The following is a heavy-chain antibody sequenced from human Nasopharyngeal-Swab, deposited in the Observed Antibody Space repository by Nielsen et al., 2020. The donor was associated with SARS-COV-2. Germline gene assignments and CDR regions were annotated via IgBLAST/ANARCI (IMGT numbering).Heavy chain of an antibody. CDR3: TRTLSASYMDV. D-gene: IGHD1/OR15-1a*01. CDR1: GFTFSSYA. Sequence: GESLKISCAASGFTFSSYAMSWVRQAPGKGLEWVSAISGSGGSTYYADSVKGRFTISRGDAENILYLQMNSLRAEDTAVYYCTRTLSASYMDVWGKGATVTVSS. CDR2: ISGSGGST. J-gene: IGHJ6*03. V-gene: IGHV3-23*01.